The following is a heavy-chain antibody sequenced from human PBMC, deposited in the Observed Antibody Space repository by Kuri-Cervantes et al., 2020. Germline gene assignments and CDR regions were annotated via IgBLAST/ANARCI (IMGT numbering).Heavy chain of an antibody. D-gene: IGHD6-6*01. V-gene: IGHV4-38-2*01. J-gene: IGHJ4*02. CDR1: GYSISSGYY. CDR3: ARRGRYSSSSDFDS. CDR2: IYHSGCT. Sequence: SETLSLTCAVSGYSISSGYYWGWIRQPPGKGLEWIGSIYHSGCTYYNPSLKSRVTISVDTSKNQFSLKLSSVTAADTAVYYCARRGRYSSSSDFDSWGQGTLVTVSS.